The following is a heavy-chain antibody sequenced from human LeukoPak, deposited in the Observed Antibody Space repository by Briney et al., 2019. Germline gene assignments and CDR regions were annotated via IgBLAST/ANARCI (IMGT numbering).Heavy chain of an antibody. V-gene: IGHV4-59*01. J-gene: IGHJ6*03. CDR1: GGSISSYY. D-gene: IGHD3-3*01. Sequence: PSETLSLTCTVSGGSISSYYWSWIRQPPGKGLEWIGYIYYSGSTNYNPSLKSRVTISVDTSKNQFSLKLISVTAADTAVYYCARGGSITIFGVVTGYYYYYMDVWGKGTTVTVSS. CDR2: IYYSGST. CDR3: ARGGSITIFGVVTGYYYYYMDV.